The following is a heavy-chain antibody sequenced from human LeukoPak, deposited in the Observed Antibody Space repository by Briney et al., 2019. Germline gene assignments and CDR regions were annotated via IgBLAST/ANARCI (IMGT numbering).Heavy chain of an antibody. CDR3: ARDYEPGRIAAAGYNWFDP. CDR1: GFTFSSYS. CDR2: ISSSSSCI. J-gene: IGHJ5*02. V-gene: IGHV3-21*01. Sequence: PGGSLRLSCAASGFTFSSYSMNWVRQAPGKGLEWVSSISSSSSCIYYADSVKGRFTISRDNAKNSLYLQMNGLRAEDTAVYYCARDYEPGRIAAAGYNWFDPWGQGTLVTVSS. D-gene: IGHD6-13*01.